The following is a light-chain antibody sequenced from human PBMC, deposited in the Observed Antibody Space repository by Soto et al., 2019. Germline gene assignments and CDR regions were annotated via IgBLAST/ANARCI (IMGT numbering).Light chain of an antibody. CDR2: NNN. V-gene: IGLV1-44*01. J-gene: IGLJ3*02. CDR3: AAWDDSLYGWV. Sequence: QLVLTQPPSASGTPGQRVTISCSGSSSNIGSNTVNWYQQLPGTTPKLLIYNNNQRPSGVPDRFSDSRSGTSASLAISGLQSEDEADYYCAAWDDSLYGWVFGGGTKLTVL. CDR1: SSNIGSNT.